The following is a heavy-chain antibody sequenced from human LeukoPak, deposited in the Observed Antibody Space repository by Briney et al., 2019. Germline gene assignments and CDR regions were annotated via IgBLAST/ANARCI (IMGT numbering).Heavy chain of an antibody. V-gene: IGHV3-15*01. CDR3: STYNGSPHYYFDH. CDR2: IKSTPEGGTV. Sequence: GGSLRLSCVTSGITFSNTWMSWVRQSPGKGLEWVGHIKSTPEGGTVEYAAPVKGRFTVSRDDSKSTLYLQMNSLKIEDTAVYYCSTYNGSPHYYFDHWGQGTLVTVFS. CDR1: GITFSNTW. J-gene: IGHJ4*02. D-gene: IGHD1-14*01.